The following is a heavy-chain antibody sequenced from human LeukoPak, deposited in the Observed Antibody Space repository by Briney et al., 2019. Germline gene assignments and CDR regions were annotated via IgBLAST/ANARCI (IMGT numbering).Heavy chain of an antibody. CDR1: GFTFSNYE. Sequence: GGSLRLSCVASGFTFSNYELNWVRQAPGKGLEWISYISARGSTIHYADSVKGRVTISRDNTKNSVYLQMNILRAADTAIYYCARGYFDAPGYWGQGTLVTVSS. CDR2: ISARGSTI. J-gene: IGHJ4*02. V-gene: IGHV3-48*03. CDR3: ARGYFDAPGY. D-gene: IGHD3-22*01.